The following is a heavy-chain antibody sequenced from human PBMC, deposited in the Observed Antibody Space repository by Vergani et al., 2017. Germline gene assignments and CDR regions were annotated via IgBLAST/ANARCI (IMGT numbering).Heavy chain of an antibody. J-gene: IGHJ4*02. CDR1: FDSIRNLY. CDR3: SRLRMPLWADDS. V-gene: IGHV4-59*08. D-gene: IGHD1-26*01. Sequence: QVQLQESGPGLVKSSETLSLTCSVSFDSIRNLYCNWIRQPPGKGLEWIVSIHYSENTNYNPSLKTRVTISVDTSKNQFSLKLHSVSVADTAVYFCSRLRMPLWADDSWGQGALVTVSP. CDR2: IHYSENT.